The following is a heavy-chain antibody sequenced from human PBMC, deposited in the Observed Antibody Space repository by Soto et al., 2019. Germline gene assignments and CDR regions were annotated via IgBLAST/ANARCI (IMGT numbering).Heavy chain of an antibody. J-gene: IGHJ3*02. V-gene: IGHV3-23*01. D-gene: IGHD3-22*01. CDR2: ISGSGGST. CDR1: GFTFSSYA. CDR3: AKDGVGYYDSSGYYRPDAFDI. Sequence: GGSLTLSCAASGFTFSSYAMSWVRQPPGKGLEWVSAISGSGGSTYYADSVKGRFTISRDNSKNTLYLQMNSLRAEDTAVYYCAKDGVGYYDSSGYYRPDAFDIWGQGTMVTVSS.